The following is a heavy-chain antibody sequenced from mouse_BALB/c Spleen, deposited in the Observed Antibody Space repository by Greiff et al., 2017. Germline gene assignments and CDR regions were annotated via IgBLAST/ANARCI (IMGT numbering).Heavy chain of an antibody. V-gene: IGHV1-80*01. Sequence: VKLMESGAELVRPGSSVKISCKASGYAFSSYWMNWVKQRPGQGLEWIGQIYPGDGDTNYNGKFKGKATLTADKSSSTAYMQLSSLTSEDSVVYFCARGNPYYFDYWGQGTTLTVSS. D-gene: IGHD2-1*01. CDR2: IYPGDGDT. CDR1: GYAFSSYW. J-gene: IGHJ2*01. CDR3: ARGNPYYFDY.